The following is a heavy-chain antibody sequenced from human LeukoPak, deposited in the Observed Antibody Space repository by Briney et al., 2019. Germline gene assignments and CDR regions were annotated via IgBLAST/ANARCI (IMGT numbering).Heavy chain of an antibody. J-gene: IGHJ4*02. D-gene: IGHD3-16*01. CDR3: AGVSERLGLGVDY. V-gene: IGHV4-30-2*01. CDR1: GGSISSGGYS. CDR2: IYHSGST. Sequence: ASQTLSLTCAVSGGSISSGGYSWSWIRQPPGKGLEWIGYIYHSGSTYYNPSLKSRVTISVDRSKNQFSLKLSSVTAADTAVYYCAGVSERLGLGVDYWGQGTLVTVSS.